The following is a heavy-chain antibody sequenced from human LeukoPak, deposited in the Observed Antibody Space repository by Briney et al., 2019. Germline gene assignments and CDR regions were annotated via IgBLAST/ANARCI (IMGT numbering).Heavy chain of an antibody. Sequence: ASVKVSCKTSGYTFTSYGLCWVRQAPGQGLEWMGWISAYTGNTNYAPILQGRVTLTTDTSTTTAYMELRSLRSDDTAVYYCARERSGDSSGFYPGYGFDIWGQGTMVTVSS. CDR3: ARERSGDSSGFYPGYGFDI. CDR2: ISAYTGNT. D-gene: IGHD3-22*01. V-gene: IGHV1-18*01. CDR1: GYTFTSYG. J-gene: IGHJ3*02.